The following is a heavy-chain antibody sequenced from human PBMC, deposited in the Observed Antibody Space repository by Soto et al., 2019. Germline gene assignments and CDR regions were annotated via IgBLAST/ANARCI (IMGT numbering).Heavy chain of an antibody. Sequence: QVQLVESGGGVVQPGRSLRLSCAASGFTFSSYGMHWVRQAPGKGLEWVAVISDDGSNKYYADSVKGRFTISRDNSKHTLYLQMNDPSAEDTAVYYCANYCTSTSCLSGGLDHWGEGTLVTVSS. D-gene: IGHD2-2*01. CDR3: ANYCTSTSCLSGGLDH. J-gene: IGHJ5*02. V-gene: IGHV3-30*18. CDR2: ISDDGSNK. CDR1: GFTFSSYG.